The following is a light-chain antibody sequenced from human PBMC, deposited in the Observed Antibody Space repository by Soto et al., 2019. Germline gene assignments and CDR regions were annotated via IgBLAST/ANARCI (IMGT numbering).Light chain of an antibody. J-gene: IGLJ2*01. CDR3: AAWDDSLNSPV. CDR2: STN. V-gene: IGLV1-44*01. CDR1: SSNIGSNT. Sequence: QSVLTQPPSASGTPGQRVTISCSGSSSNIGSNTVNWYQQLPGTAPKLLIYSTNQRPSGVPDRFSGSKSGTSASLAISGLQSEDEADYYGAAWDDSLNSPVFGGGTKLTGL.